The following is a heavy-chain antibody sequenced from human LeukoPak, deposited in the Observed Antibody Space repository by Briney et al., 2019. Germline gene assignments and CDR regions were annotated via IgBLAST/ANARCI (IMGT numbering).Heavy chain of an antibody. D-gene: IGHD3-9*01. V-gene: IGHV4-59*01. CDR1: GGSISSYY. Sequence: SGTLSLTCTVSGGSISSYYWSWIRQPPAKGLEGVGYIYTSGSTNYNPSLKSRVTISVDTSKNQFSLKLSSVTAADTAVYYCARGGSDILTGYSDYWGQGTLVTVSS. CDR2: IYTSGST. J-gene: IGHJ4*02. CDR3: ARGGSDILTGYSDY.